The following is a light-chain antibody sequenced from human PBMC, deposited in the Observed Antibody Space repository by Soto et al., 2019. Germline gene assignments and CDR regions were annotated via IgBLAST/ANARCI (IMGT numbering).Light chain of an antibody. V-gene: IGLV2-8*01. CDR1: SSDVGGYNY. J-gene: IGLJ2*01. CDR3: SSYGGSNDVV. Sequence: QSALTQPPSASGSPGQSVTISCTGTSSDVGGYNYVSWYQHHPGKAPNLMIYEVSKRPSGVPDRFSGSKSGNTASLTVSGLEEEDEADYYCSSYGGSNDVVFGGGTKLTVL. CDR2: EVS.